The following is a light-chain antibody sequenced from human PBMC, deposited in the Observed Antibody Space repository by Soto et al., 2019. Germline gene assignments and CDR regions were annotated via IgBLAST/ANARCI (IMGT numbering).Light chain of an antibody. CDR3: VSYTSSSTLVV. CDR1: SSDVGGYDL. Sequence: QSALTQPASVSGSPGQSITFSCTGTSSDVGGYDLVSWYQQHLGKAPKLIIYDVNNRPSGVSNRFSGSKSGNTASLTIFGLQAEDEADYYCVSYTSSSTLVVFGGGTKLTVL. V-gene: IGLV2-14*03. J-gene: IGLJ2*01. CDR2: DVN.